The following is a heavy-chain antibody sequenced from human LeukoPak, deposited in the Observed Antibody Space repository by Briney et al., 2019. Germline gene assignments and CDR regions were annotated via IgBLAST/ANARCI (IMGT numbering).Heavy chain of an antibody. CDR1: GYTFTGYY. J-gene: IGHJ4*02. CDR3: ARDQPAAGTVDY. CDR2: INPNSGGT. Sequence: AASVKVSCKASGYTFTGYYMHWVRQAPGQGLEWMGWINPNSGGTNYAQKFQGRVTMTRDTSISTAYMELSRLRSEDTAVYYCARDQPAAGTVDYWGQGTLVTVSS. V-gene: IGHV1-2*02. D-gene: IGHD6-13*01.